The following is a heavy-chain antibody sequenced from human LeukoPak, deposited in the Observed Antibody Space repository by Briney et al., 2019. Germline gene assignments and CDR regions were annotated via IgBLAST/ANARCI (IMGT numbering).Heavy chain of an antibody. J-gene: IGHJ4*02. CDR2: IYHSGST. V-gene: IGHV4-4*02. D-gene: IGHD3-10*01. CDR1: GGSISTSKW. CDR3: ARRYYGSGTNYFDY. Sequence: SETLSLTCTVSGGSISTSKWWSWVRQPPGKGLEWIGEIYHSGSTTYNSSLKSRLTISIDKTKNHFSLNLSSVTAADTAVYYCARRYYGSGTNYFDYWGQGTLVSVSS.